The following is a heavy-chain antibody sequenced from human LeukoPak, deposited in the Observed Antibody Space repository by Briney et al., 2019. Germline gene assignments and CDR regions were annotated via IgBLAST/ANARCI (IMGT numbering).Heavy chain of an antibody. CDR2: IYYSGST. V-gene: IGHV4-39*07. CDR3: TREMTTVTTAYYFDY. D-gene: IGHD4-17*01. J-gene: IGHJ4*02. CDR1: GGSISSSSYY. Sequence: SETLSLTCTVSGGSISSSSYYWGWIRHPPGKGLEWIGSIYYSGSTYYNPSLKSRVTISVDTSKNQFSLKLSSVTAADTAVYYCTREMTTVTTAYYFDYWGQGTLVTVSS.